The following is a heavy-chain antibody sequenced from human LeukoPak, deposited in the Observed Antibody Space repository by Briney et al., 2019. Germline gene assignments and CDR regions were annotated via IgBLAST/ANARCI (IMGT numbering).Heavy chain of an antibody. CDR3: ARLRYYYDGSGYYWNYFDY. CDR1: GFTFTTYA. J-gene: IGHJ4*02. D-gene: IGHD3-22*01. Sequence: GGSLRLSCAASGFTFTTYAMSWVRQAPGKGLEWVSTIGGSGDNTYYADSVKGRFTISRDNSKNTLYLQMNSLTAEDTAVYYCARLRYYYDGSGYYWNYFDYWGQGTLVAVSS. V-gene: IGHV3-23*01. CDR2: IGGSGDNT.